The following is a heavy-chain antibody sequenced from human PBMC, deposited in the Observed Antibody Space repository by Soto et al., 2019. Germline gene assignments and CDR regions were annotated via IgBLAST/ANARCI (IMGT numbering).Heavy chain of an antibody. D-gene: IGHD2-15*01. CDR1: GFTFSSYG. V-gene: IGHV3-30*18. Sequence: GGSLRLSCAASGFTFSSYGMHWVRQAPGKGLEWVAVISYDGSNKYYADSGKGRFTISRDNSKNTLYLQMNSLRAEDTAVYYCAKDGGGQVVAATPEFGLSDAFDIWGQGTMVTVSS. CDR2: ISYDGSNK. J-gene: IGHJ3*02. CDR3: AKDGGGQVVAATPEFGLSDAFDI.